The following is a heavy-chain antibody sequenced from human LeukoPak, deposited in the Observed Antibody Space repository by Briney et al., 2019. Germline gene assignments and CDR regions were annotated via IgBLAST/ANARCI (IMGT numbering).Heavy chain of an antibody. CDR1: GFTFSSYA. CDR3: ASQTTVKYYFDY. V-gene: IGHV3-23*01. J-gene: IGHJ4*02. D-gene: IGHD4-17*01. Sequence: TGGSLRLSCAASGFTFSSYAMSWVRQAPEKGLEWVSVISGSGGSTYQADSVKGRFTISRDNSKNTLYLQLNSLRGEDTAVYYCASQTTVKYYFDYWGQGTLVTVSS. CDR2: ISGSGGST.